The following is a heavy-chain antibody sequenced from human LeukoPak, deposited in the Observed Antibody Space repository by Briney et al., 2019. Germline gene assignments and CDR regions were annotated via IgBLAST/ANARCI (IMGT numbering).Heavy chain of an antibody. CDR3: AKDFITMVRGG. V-gene: IGHV3-30*02. CDR1: GFTFSSYG. CDR2: IRYDGRNK. Sequence: GGSLRLSCAASGFTFSSYGMHWVRQATGKGVDWVAFIRYDGRNKYYADSVKGRFTISRDNSKNTLYVQMNSLRAEDTAVYYCAKDFITMVRGGWGQGTLVTVSS. D-gene: IGHD3-10*01. J-gene: IGHJ4*02.